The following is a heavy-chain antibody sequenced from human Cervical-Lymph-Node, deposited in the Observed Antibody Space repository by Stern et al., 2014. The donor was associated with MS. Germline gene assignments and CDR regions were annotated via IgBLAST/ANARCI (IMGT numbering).Heavy chain of an antibody. J-gene: IGHJ4*02. CDR3: ATHAPGVVPAALDY. CDR1: GFSLSTSGVG. V-gene: IGHV2-5*02. D-gene: IGHD2-2*01. CDR2: IYWDDSK. Sequence: EESGPPLVKPTQTLTLTCTFSGFSLSTSGVGVGWIRQPPGKALEWLAFIYWDDSKRYSPSLKNRLTITKDTSKNQVVLTMNNMDPVDTATFYCATHAPGVVPAALDYWGQGTLVTVS.